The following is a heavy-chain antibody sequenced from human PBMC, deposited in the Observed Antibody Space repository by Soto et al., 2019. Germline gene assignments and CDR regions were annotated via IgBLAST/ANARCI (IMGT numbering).Heavy chain of an antibody. Sequence: QVQLQESGPGLVKPSETLSLTCTVSGDYVTSHYWSWIRQPPGKGLEWIGYVYHSEKTDSSPPLTGPVTRAMDTSKNQISLSLTSVTAADTAVYYCARPRGVAPAGGYVDLWGRGTLVTVSS. CDR3: ARPRGVAPAGGYVDL. D-gene: IGHD2-8*01. J-gene: IGHJ2*01. CDR2: VYHSEKT. V-gene: IGHV4-59*08. CDR1: GDYVTSHY.